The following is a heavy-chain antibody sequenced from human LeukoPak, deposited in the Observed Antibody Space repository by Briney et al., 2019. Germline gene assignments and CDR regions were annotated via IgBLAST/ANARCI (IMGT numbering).Heavy chain of an antibody. CDR2: IKQDGSEK. D-gene: IGHD3-22*01. CDR3: ARGLNDSSGQDAFDI. J-gene: IGHJ3*02. Sequence: GGSLRLSCAASGFTFSSYWMSWVRQAPGKGLEWVANIKQDGSEKYYVDSVKGRFTISRDNAKNSLYLQMNSLRAEDTAVYYCARGLNDSSGQDAFDIWGQGTMVTVSS. CDR1: GFTFSSYW. V-gene: IGHV3-7*01.